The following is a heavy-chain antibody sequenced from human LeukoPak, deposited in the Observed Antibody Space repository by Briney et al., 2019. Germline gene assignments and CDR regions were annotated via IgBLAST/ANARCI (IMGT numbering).Heavy chain of an antibody. V-gene: IGHV5-51*01. J-gene: IGHJ4*02. CDR1: GYRFTSYW. CDR3: ARPGGVDHYFDY. D-gene: IGHD2-15*01. Sequence: GGALQISCKGSGYRFTSYWIGWVRQVPGKGLEGMGIIYPGDSDTRYSRSFQGQVTISADKSIRTAYLQWSSLKASDTAMYYFARPGGVDHYFDYWGQGTLVTVSS. CDR2: IYPGDSDT.